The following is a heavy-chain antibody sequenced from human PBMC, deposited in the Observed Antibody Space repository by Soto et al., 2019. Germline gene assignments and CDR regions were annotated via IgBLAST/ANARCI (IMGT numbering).Heavy chain of an antibody. V-gene: IGHV4-30-2*01. J-gene: IGHJ5*02. CDR1: GRSISSGGYS. Sequence: KPSETLSLTCAVAGRSISSGGYSWSWIRQPPGKGLEWIGYIYHSGSTYYNPSLKSRVTISVDRSKNQFSLKLSSVTAADTAVYYCARAETYDSSGYYNNWFDPWGQGTLVTV. CDR3: ARAETYDSSGYYNNWFDP. CDR2: IYHSGST. D-gene: IGHD3-22*01.